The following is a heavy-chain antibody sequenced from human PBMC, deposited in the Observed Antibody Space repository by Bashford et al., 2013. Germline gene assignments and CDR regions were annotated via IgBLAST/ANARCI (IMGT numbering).Heavy chain of an antibody. CDR1: GFTFSSNA. V-gene: IGHV3-23*01. CDR2: ISASGGTT. J-gene: IGHJ5*02. Sequence: GSLRLSCAASGFTFSSNAMSWVRQAPGKGLEWVSSISASGGTTYYADSVKGRFTSSRDNSKNSLYLQMNSLRAEDTAVYYCAKGGRAIWFDPWGQGTLVTVSS. CDR3: AKGGRAIWFDP.